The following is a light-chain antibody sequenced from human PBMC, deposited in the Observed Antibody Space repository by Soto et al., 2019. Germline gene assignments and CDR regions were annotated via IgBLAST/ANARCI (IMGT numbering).Light chain of an antibody. V-gene: IGLV2-8*01. Sequence: QSALTQPPSASGSPGQSVTISCTGTNSDVGGYSYVSWYQQHPGKGPKLIIYEVTKRPSGVPARFSGSKSGNTASLTVSGLQTEDEAVYYCSSYAGVKTFVVFGGGTKLTVL. CDR1: NSDVGGYSY. CDR2: EVT. J-gene: IGLJ2*01. CDR3: SSYAGVKTFVV.